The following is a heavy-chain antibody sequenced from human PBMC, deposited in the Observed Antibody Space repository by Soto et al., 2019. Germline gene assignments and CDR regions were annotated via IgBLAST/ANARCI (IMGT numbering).Heavy chain of an antibody. D-gene: IGHD1-1*01. CDR1: GYTFTTHA. V-gene: IGHV1-3*01. J-gene: IGHJ3*02. CDR2: LNAGDGNT. Sequence: QAHRVQAGAAVKEPGASVKVSCRASGYTFTTHAIHWVRQAPGQRLEWLGWLNAGDGNTKYSQRFQGSITSTRDTSATTAYMELSSLISEDTAVYDRAAATTTIFFNVFDIWGQGTMVAVSS. CDR3: AAATTTIFFNVFDI.